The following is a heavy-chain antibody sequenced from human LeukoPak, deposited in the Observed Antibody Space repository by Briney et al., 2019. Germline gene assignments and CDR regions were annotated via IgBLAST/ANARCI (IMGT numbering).Heavy chain of an antibody. CDR1: GGSISSSSYY. CDR2: IYYSGST. Sequence: SETLSLTCTVSGGSISSSSYYWGWIRQPPGKGLEWIGSIYYSGSTYYNPSLKSRVTISVDTSKNQFSLKLSSVTAADTAVYYCARGNGYGSAFNYKAYYFDYWGPGTLVTVSS. D-gene: IGHD3-10*01. CDR3: ARGNGYGSAFNYKAYYFDY. J-gene: IGHJ4*02. V-gene: IGHV4-39*01.